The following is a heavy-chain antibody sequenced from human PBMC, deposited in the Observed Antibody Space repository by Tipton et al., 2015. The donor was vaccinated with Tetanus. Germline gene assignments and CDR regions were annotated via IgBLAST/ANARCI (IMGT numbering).Heavy chain of an antibody. Sequence: QLVQSGAEVKKPGESLKISCQGSGYNFSHHSIGWVRQMPGRGLEWMGIVDPRVSQTTYGPSFQGQVTISADRSIDIAYLQWTSLKASATGIYYCASRRSAVLSGSYHWYFDLWGRGTLVCVSS. CDR1: GYNFSHHS. CDR2: VDPRVSQT. D-gene: IGHD3-3*01. CDR3: ASRRSAVLSGSYHWYFDL. V-gene: IGHV5-51*01. J-gene: IGHJ2*01.